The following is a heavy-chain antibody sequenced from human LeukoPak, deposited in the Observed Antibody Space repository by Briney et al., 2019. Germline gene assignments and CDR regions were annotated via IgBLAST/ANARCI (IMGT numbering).Heavy chain of an antibody. CDR1: GFPFSSYE. Sequence: GGSLRLSCAASGFPFSSYEMNWVRQAPGKGLEWVSYISSSGSTIYYAASVKGRFTISRDNAKNSLYLQMNSLRAEDTAVYYCAELGITMIGGVWGKGTTVTISS. CDR2: ISSSGSTI. D-gene: IGHD3-10*02. V-gene: IGHV3-48*03. J-gene: IGHJ6*04. CDR3: AELGITMIGGV.